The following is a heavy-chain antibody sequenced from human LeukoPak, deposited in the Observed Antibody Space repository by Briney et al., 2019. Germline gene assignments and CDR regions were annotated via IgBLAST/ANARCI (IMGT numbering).Heavy chain of an antibody. Sequence: GSSVKVSCKASGGTFSSYAISWVRQAPGQGLEWMGRIIPILGIANYAQKFQGRVTITADKSTSTAYMELSSLRSEDTAVYYCARGHLHSSSWVEGWFDPWGQGTLVTVSS. CDR1: GGTFSSYA. V-gene: IGHV1-69*04. CDR3: ARGHLHSSSWVEGWFDP. CDR2: IIPILGIA. D-gene: IGHD6-13*01. J-gene: IGHJ5*02.